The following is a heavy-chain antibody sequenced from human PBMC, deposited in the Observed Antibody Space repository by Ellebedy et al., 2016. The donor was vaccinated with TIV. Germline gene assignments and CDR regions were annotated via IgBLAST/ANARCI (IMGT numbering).Heavy chain of an antibody. D-gene: IGHD6-19*01. CDR1: GYSFTSYW. CDR2: IDPGDSYT. CDR3: ARGDRGSGWYWDK. Sequence: GESLKISCQGSGYSFTSYWISWMRQMPGKGLEWIGRIDPGDSYTTYNPSFQGHVTMSVDKSINTAYLHWDSLEASDTAIYYCARGDRGSGWYWDKWGQGTLVTVSS. V-gene: IGHV5-10-1*01. J-gene: IGHJ4*02.